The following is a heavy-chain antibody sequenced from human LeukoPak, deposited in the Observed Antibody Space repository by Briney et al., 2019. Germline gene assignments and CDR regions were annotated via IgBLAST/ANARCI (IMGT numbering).Heavy chain of an antibody. V-gene: IGHV3-23*01. J-gene: IGHJ4*02. CDR1: GFTFSSYA. Sequence: PGGSLRLSCAASGFTFSSYAMSWVRQAPGKGLEWVSAIGDSGGSTYDADSVKGRFTISRDNSKNTLYLQMNSLRAEDTAVYYCAASDIFDFDYWGQGTLVTVSS. CDR2: IGDSGGST. D-gene: IGHD2-21*01. CDR3: AASDIFDFDY.